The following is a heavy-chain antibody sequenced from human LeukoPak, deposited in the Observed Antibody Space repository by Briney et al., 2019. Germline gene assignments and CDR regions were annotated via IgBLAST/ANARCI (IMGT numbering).Heavy chain of an antibody. J-gene: IGHJ6*02. Sequence: GGSLRLSCAASGFTFTTYWMHWVRQAPGKGLVWVSHINSDGSITSYADSVKGRFTISRDNAKNTLYLQMNSLRAEDTAVYYCARTTSSGWYGMDVWGQGTTVTVSS. D-gene: IGHD6-19*01. CDR1: GFTFTTYW. V-gene: IGHV3-74*01. CDR2: INSDGSIT. CDR3: ARTTSSGWYGMDV.